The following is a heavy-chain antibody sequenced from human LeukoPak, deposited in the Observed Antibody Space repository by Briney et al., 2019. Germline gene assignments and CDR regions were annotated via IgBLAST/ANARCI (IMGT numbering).Heavy chain of an antibody. CDR1: GGSISSYY. Sequence: SETLSLTCTVSGGSISSYYWSWIRQPAGKGLEWIGRIYTSGSTNYNPSLKSRVTISVDRSKNQFSLKLSSVTAADTAVYYCARGGRGIAAAGGLDYWGQGTLVTVSS. D-gene: IGHD6-13*01. J-gene: IGHJ4*02. V-gene: IGHV4-4*07. CDR2: IYTSGST. CDR3: ARGGRGIAAAGGLDY.